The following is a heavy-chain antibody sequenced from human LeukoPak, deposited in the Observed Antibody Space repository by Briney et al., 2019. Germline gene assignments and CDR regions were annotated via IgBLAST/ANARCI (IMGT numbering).Heavy chain of an antibody. V-gene: IGHV3-30*03. D-gene: IGHD3-22*01. J-gene: IGHJ4*02. Sequence: GGSLRLSCAASGFTFSNYAMHWVRQAPGKGLEWVAVISYDGSSEYYADSVKGRFTISRDNSKMIYLQMNSLRADDTAVYYCAREGYYYDSSGYSYYFDSWGQGTLVTVSS. CDR1: GFTFSNYA. CDR3: AREGYYYDSSGYSYYFDS. CDR2: ISYDGSSE.